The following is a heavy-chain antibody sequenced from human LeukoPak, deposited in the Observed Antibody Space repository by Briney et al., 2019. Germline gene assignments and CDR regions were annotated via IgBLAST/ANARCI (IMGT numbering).Heavy chain of an antibody. Sequence: PSETLSLTCAVYGGSFSGYYWSWIRQPPGKGLEWIGEINHSGSTNYNPSLKSRVTISVDTSKNQFSLKLSSVTAADTAVYYCARGSGSGIAAAGTPGEEHYFDYWGQGTLVTVSS. CDR3: ARGSGSGIAAAGTPGEEHYFDY. J-gene: IGHJ4*02. D-gene: IGHD6-13*01. CDR2: INHSGST. CDR1: GGSFSGYY. V-gene: IGHV4-34*01.